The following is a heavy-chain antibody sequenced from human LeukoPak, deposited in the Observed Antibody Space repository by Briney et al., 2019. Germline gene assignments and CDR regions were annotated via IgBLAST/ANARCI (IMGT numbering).Heavy chain of an antibody. D-gene: IGHD2-2*01. CDR2: INHSGST. V-gene: IGHV4-34*01. J-gene: IGHJ6*03. CDR3: ARALIVVVPAAPYYYYYMDV. Sequence: SETLSLTCAVYGGSFSGYYWSWIRQPPGKGLEWSGEINHSGSTNYNPSLKSRVTISVDTSKNQFSLKLSSVTAADTAVYYCARALIVVVPAAPYYYYYMDVWGKGTTVTVSS. CDR1: GGSFSGYY.